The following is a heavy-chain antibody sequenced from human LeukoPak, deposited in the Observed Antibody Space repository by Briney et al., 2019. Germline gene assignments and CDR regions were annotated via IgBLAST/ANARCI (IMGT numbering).Heavy chain of an antibody. D-gene: IGHD3-3*01. J-gene: IGHJ4*02. Sequence: GGSLRLSCAASGFTFSSYWMTWVRQAPGKGLEWVANIEQDGGEKYYLDSVKGRFTISRDNAKNSLYLQMNSLRAEDTAVYYCARVSAEWLLFYWGQGTLVTVSS. V-gene: IGHV3-7*01. CDR3: ARVSAEWLLFY. CDR1: GFTFSSYW. CDR2: IEQDGGEK.